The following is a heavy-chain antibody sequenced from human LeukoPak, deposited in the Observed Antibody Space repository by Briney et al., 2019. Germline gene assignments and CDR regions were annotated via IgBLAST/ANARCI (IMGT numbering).Heavy chain of an antibody. Sequence: QSGGSLRLSCAASGFTFSSYAMSWVRQAPGKGLEWVSAISSSGGSTYYADSVKGRFTISRDDSENTVYLQMNSLRAEDTAVYYCAKEQWLARTYFDYWGQGTLVTVSS. CDR1: GFTFSSYA. J-gene: IGHJ4*02. V-gene: IGHV3-23*01. CDR2: ISSSGGST. CDR3: AKEQWLARTYFDY. D-gene: IGHD6-19*01.